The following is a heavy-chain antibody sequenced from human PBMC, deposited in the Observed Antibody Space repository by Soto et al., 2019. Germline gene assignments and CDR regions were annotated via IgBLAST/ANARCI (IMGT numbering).Heavy chain of an antibody. CDR1: GYSISSGYY. V-gene: IGHV4-38-2*02. CDR2: IYHSGST. D-gene: IGHD3-3*01. Sequence: SETLSLICAVSGYSISSGYYWGWIRQPPGKGLGWIGSIYHSGSTYYNPSLKSRVTISVDTSKNQFSLKLSSVTAADTAVYYCARDGRPYYDFWSGYYPYYYYYGMDVWGQGTTVTVSS. J-gene: IGHJ6*02. CDR3: ARDGRPYYDFWSGYYPYYYYYGMDV.